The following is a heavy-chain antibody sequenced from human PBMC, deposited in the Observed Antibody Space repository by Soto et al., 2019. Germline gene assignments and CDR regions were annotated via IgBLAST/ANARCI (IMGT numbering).Heavy chain of an antibody. D-gene: IGHD6-6*01. CDR2: ISGSGGST. Sequence: GGSLRLSCAASGFTFSSYAMSWVRQAPGKGLEWVSAISGSGGSTYYADSVKGRFTISRDNSKNTLYLQMNSPRAEDTAVYYCEKDKGSSSLDYCGQGPLVTVSS. J-gene: IGHJ4*02. V-gene: IGHV3-23*01. CDR3: EKDKGSSSLDY. CDR1: GFTFSSYA.